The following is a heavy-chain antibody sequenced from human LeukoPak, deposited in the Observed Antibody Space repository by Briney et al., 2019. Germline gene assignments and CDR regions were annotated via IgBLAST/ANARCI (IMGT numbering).Heavy chain of an antibody. CDR3: AKNLAGY. Sequence: GGSLRLSCAASGFTFSSYGMHWVRQAPGKGLEWVAVISYDGSNKYYADSVKGRFTISRDNSKNTLYLQMNSLRAEDTAVYYCAKNLAGYWGQGTLVTVSS. CDR2: ISYDGSNK. D-gene: IGHD3-16*01. J-gene: IGHJ4*02. V-gene: IGHV3-30*18. CDR1: GFTFSSYG.